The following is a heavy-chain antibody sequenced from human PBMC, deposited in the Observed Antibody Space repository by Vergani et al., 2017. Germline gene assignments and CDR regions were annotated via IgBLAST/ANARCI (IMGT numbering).Heavy chain of an antibody. CDR3: AREGYCTNGVCFTLFDV. J-gene: IGHJ4*02. V-gene: IGHV4-4*03. CDR1: GGSISSSNW. Sequence: QVKLQESGPGLVKPPGTLSLTCAVSGGSISSSNWWSWVRQPPGKGLEWIGEIRHDGITHYSPSLKSRVTISIDTSTHQFSLNLRSVTAADTAVYYCAREGYCTNGVCFTLFDVWGQGALVTVSS. CDR2: IRHDGIT. D-gene: IGHD2-8*01.